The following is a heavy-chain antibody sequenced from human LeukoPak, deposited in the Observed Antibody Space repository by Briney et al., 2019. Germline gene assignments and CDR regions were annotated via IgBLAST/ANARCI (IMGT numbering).Heavy chain of an antibody. CDR2: ISAYNGNT. J-gene: IGHJ4*02. Sequence: GASVKVSCKASGYTFTDYGISWVRQAPGQGLEWMGWISAYNGNTNYAQKLQGRVTMTTDTSTSTAYMEVRSLRSDDTAVYYCARETGSYKGSYFDYWGQGALVTVSS. CDR3: ARETGSYKGSYFDY. V-gene: IGHV1-18*04. CDR1: GYTFTDYG. D-gene: IGHD3-9*01.